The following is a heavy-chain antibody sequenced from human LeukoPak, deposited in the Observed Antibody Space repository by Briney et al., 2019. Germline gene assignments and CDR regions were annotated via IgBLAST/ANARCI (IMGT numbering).Heavy chain of an antibody. V-gene: IGHV3-33*01. CDR1: GFTFSTHA. CDR2: IWFDGKNT. J-gene: IGHJ4*02. CDR3: TRDPPSSGWSFDY. Sequence: GGSLRLSCAASGFTFSTHAMHWVRQAPAKGLEWVAMIWFDGKNTHYVDSVKGRFTISRDNSKNTVDLRMNSLRAENTAVYYCTRDPPSSGWSFDYWGQGTLVTVSS. D-gene: IGHD6-19*01.